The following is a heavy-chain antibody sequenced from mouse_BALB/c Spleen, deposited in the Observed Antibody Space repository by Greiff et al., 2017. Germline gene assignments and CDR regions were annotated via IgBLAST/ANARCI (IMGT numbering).Heavy chain of an antibody. CDR3: ARGGVWLSWYFDV. V-gene: IGHV3-2*02. J-gene: IGHJ1*01. CDR2: ISYSGST. Sequence: EVKVEESGPGLVKPSQSLSLTCTVTGYSITSDYAWNWIRQFPGNKLEWMGYISYSGSTSYNPSLKSRISITRDTSKNQFFLQFNSVTTEDTATYYYARGGVWLSWYFDVWGAGTTVTVSS. D-gene: IGHD2-10*02. CDR1: GYSITSDYA.